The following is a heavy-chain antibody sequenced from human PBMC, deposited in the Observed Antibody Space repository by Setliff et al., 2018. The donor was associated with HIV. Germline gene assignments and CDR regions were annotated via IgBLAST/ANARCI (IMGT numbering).Heavy chain of an antibody. CDR1: GGSISTSSYY. D-gene: IGHD6-13*01. J-gene: IGHJ4*02. V-gene: IGHV4-39*07. Sequence: SETLSLTCSVSGGSISTSSYYWGWIRQPPGKRLEWIGSIYNGANTYYNPSLKSRVTISVDTSRNHFSLELSSVTAADTAVYYCARGSLYSSSSCFDYWGQGTLVTSPQ. CDR3: ARGSLYSSSSCFDY. CDR2: IYNGANT.